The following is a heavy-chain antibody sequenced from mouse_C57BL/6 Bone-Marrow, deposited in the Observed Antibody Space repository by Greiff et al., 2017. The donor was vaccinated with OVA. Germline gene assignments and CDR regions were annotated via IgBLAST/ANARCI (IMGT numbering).Heavy chain of an antibody. CDR3: ARSGFAY. V-gene: IGHV1-61*01. J-gene: IGHJ3*01. Sequence: QVQLQQPGAELVRPGSSVKLSCKASGYTFTSYWMDWVKQRPGQGLEWIGNIYPSDSETHYNQKFKDKATLSVDKASRTAYMQLSSLTSEDAAVYSCARSGFAYWGQGTLVTVSA. CDR1: GYTFTSYW. CDR2: IYPSDSET.